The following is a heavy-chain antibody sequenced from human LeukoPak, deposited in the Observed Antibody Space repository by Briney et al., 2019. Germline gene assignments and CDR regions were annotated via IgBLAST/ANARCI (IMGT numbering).Heavy chain of an antibody. V-gene: IGHV3-73*01. CDR3: TSGYSGSYYRDY. CDR1: GFIFSGSA. J-gene: IGHJ4*02. D-gene: IGHD1-26*01. CDR2: IRSKANSYAT. Sequence: GGSLKLSCAASGFIFSGSAMHWVRQASGKGLEWVGRIRSKANSYATAYAASVKGRFTISRDDSKNTAYLQMNSLKTEDTAVYYCTSGYSGSYYRDYWGQGTLVTVSS.